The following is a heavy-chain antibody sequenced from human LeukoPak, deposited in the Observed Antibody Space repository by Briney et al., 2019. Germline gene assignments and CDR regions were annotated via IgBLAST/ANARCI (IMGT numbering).Heavy chain of an antibody. Sequence: ASVKVSCKASGYTFTSYYMHWVRQAPGQGLEWMGIINPSGGSTSYAQKFQGRVTMTRDMSTSTAYMELSSLRSEDTAVYYCARSGYSYGPYFDYWGQGTLVTVSS. CDR3: ARSGYSYGPYFDY. D-gene: IGHD5-18*01. CDR2: INPSGGST. V-gene: IGHV1-46*01. J-gene: IGHJ4*02. CDR1: GYTFTSYY.